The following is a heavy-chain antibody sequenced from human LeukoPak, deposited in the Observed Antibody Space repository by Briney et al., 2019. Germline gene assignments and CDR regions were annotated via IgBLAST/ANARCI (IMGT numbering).Heavy chain of an antibody. CDR1: GYTFTSYG. J-gene: IGHJ4*02. CDR3: ARGPIAAAGDY. D-gene: IGHD6-13*01. CDR2: INANNGNT. Sequence: ASVKVSCKASGYTFTSYGITWVRQAPGQGLEWMGWINANNGNTNYAQNLQGRVTMTRDTSTSTAYTEVRSLRSDDTAVYYCARGPIAAAGDYWGQGTLVTVSS. V-gene: IGHV1-18*01.